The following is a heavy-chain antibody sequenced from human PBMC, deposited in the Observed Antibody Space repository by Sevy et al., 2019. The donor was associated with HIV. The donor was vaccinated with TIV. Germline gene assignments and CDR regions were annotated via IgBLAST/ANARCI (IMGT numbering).Heavy chain of an antibody. J-gene: IGHJ4*02. Sequence: GGSLRLSCAASGFTFSSYAMSWVHQAPGKGLEWVSAISGSGGSTYYADSVKGRFTISRDNSKNTLYLQMNSLRAEDTAVYYCAKDFATDYYDSSGPFDYWGQGTLVTVSS. CDR2: ISGSGGST. D-gene: IGHD3-22*01. V-gene: IGHV3-23*01. CDR3: AKDFATDYYDSSGPFDY. CDR1: GFTFSSYA.